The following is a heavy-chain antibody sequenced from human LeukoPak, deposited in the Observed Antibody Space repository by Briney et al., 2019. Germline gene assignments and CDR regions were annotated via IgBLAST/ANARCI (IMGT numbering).Heavy chain of an antibody. CDR1: GASISSGGW. D-gene: IGHD2-2*01. Sequence: NTSGTLSLTCTVSGASISSGGWWTWVRQPPGKGLEWIGYIYYSGSTNYNPSLKSRVTISVDTSKNQFSLKLSSVTAADTAVYYCARYCSSTSCYDFDYWGQGTLVTVSS. CDR3: ARYCSSTSCYDFDY. J-gene: IGHJ4*02. CDR2: IYYSGST. V-gene: IGHV4-4*02.